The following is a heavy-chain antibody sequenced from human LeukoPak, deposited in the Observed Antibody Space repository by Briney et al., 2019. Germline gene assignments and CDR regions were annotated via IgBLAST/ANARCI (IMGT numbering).Heavy chain of an antibody. Sequence: SETLSLTCTVSGGSISSYYWSWIRQPPGKGLEWIGYIYYSGSTNYNPSLKSRVTISVDTSKNQFSLKLSSVTAADTAVYYCAILGPILTGYQYYYYYYMDVWGKGTTVTISS. CDR2: IYYSGST. D-gene: IGHD3-9*01. V-gene: IGHV4-59*01. J-gene: IGHJ6*03. CDR3: AILGPILTGYQYYYYYYMDV. CDR1: GGSISSYY.